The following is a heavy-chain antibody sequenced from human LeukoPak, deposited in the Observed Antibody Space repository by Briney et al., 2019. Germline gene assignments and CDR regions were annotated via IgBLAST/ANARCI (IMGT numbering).Heavy chain of an antibody. V-gene: IGHV3-53*01. Sequence: GGSLRLSCAPSGFTFSNFAMSWVRQAPGKGLEWVSVIYSGGSTYYADSVKGRFTISRDNSKNTLYLQMNSLRAEDTAVYCCARDRGMTTWGQGTLVTVSS. CDR2: IYSGGST. CDR1: GFTFSNFA. CDR3: ARDRGMTT. D-gene: IGHD1-14*01. J-gene: IGHJ5*02.